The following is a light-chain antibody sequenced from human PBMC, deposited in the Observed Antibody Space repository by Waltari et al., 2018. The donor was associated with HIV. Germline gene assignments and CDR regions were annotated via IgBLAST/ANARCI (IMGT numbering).Light chain of an antibody. CDR3: GTWDSSLSAYV. V-gene: IGLV1-51*01. J-gene: IGLJ1*01. CDR2: DNN. CDR1: SSDIGTTY. Sequence: QSVLTQPPSESAAPGQQVPIPSSGSSSDIGTTYVSWYQHFPGTAPKLLIYDNNKRPSGIPDRFSGSKSGTSATLGITGLQTGDEADYYCGTWDSSLSAYVFGTGTKVTVL.